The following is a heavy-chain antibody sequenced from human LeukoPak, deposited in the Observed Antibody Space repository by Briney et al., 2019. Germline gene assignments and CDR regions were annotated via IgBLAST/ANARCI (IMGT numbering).Heavy chain of an antibody. V-gene: IGHV3-66*01. CDR3: ARVGDYVWGSYRLNYYFDY. J-gene: IGHJ4*02. Sequence: PGGSLRLSCAASGFTFSSYSMTWVRQAPGKGLEWVSVIYSGGSTYYADSVKGRFTISRDNSKNTLYLQMNSLRAEDTAVYYCARVGDYVWGSYRLNYYFDYWGQGTLVTVSS. D-gene: IGHD3-16*02. CDR2: IYSGGST. CDR1: GFTFSSYS.